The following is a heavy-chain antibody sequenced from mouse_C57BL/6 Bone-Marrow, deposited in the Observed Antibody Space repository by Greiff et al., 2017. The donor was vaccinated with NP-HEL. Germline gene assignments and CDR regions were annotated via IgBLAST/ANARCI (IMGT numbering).Heavy chain of an antibody. Sequence: EVNVVESGGGLVQPGESLKLSCESNEYEFPSHDMSWVRKTPEKRLELVAAINSDGGSTYYPDTMERRFIISRDNTKKTLYLQMSSLRSEDTALYYCARRYDYDVDFDYWGQGTTLTVSS. CDR3: ARRYDYDVDFDY. CDR2: INSDGGST. CDR1: EYEFPSHD. J-gene: IGHJ2*01. V-gene: IGHV5-2*01. D-gene: IGHD2-4*01.